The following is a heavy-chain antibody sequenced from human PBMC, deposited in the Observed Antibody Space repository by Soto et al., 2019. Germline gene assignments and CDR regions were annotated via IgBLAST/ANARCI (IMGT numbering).Heavy chain of an antibody. CDR1: GGTFSSYA. V-gene: IGHV1-69*06. D-gene: IGHD3-16*01. CDR3: ATSQNYVWGSTLLFDY. J-gene: IGHJ4*02. Sequence: GASVKVSCKASGGTFSSYAISWVRQAPGQGLEWMGGIIPIFGTANYAQKFQGRVTITADKSTSTAYMELSSLRSEDTAVYYCATSQNYVWGSTLLFDYWGQGTLVTVS. CDR2: IIPIFGTA.